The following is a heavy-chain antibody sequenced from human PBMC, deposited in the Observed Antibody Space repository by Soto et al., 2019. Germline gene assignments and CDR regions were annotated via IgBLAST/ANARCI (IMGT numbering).Heavy chain of an antibody. CDR1: GYTFTGYY. Sequence: ASVKVSCKSSGYTFTGYYMHWVRQAAGQGLEWMGWINPNSGGTNYAQKFQGWVTMTRDTSISTAYMELSRLRSDDTAVYYCASSTGPTYSEGMGVWAQGTTATVSS. J-gene: IGHJ6*02. D-gene: IGHD1-1*01. V-gene: IGHV1-2*04. CDR3: ASSTGPTYSEGMGV. CDR2: INPNSGGT.